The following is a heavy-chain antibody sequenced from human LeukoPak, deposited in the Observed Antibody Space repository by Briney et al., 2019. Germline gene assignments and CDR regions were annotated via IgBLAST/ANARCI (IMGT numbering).Heavy chain of an antibody. CDR3: ARSSSLTCYYYYMDV. Sequence: SETLSLTCTVSGGSISSHYWSWIRQPPGKGLEWIGYIYYSGSTNYNPSLKSRVTISVDTSKNQFSLKLSSVTAADTAVYYCARSSSLTCYYYYMDVWGKGTTVTVSS. D-gene: IGHD6-6*01. V-gene: IGHV4-59*11. CDR1: GGSISSHY. CDR2: IYYSGST. J-gene: IGHJ6*03.